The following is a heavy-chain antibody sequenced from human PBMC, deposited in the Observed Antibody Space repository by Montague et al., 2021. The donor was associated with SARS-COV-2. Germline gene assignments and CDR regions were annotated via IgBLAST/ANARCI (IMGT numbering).Heavy chain of an antibody. CDR3: ARVRHSYGYLSAFDI. J-gene: IGHJ3*02. CDR2: ISSSGSTI. V-gene: IGHV3-11*01. D-gene: IGHD5-18*01. CDR1: GFPFSDYY. Sequence: SRRLSCAASGFPFSDYYMSWIRQASGKGLEWVSYISSSGSTIYYADSVKGRFTISRDNAKNSLYLQMNSLRAEDTAVYYCARVRHSYGYLSAFDIWGQGTMVTVSS.